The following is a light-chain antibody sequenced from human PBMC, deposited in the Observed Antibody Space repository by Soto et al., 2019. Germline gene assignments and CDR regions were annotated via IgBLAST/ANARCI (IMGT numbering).Light chain of an antibody. Sequence: QSALTQPRSVSGSPGQSVTISCTGTSSDVGGYNYVSWYQQHPGKAPKLMIYTVTKRPSGVPDRFSGSKSDNTASLTISGLQADDEAYYYCCSYAGSSSYGFGTGTKVTVL. CDR3: CSYAGSSSYG. J-gene: IGLJ1*01. CDR2: TVT. V-gene: IGLV2-11*01. CDR1: SSDVGGYNY.